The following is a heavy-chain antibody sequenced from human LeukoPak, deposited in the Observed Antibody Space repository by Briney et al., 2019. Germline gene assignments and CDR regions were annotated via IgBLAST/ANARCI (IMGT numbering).Heavy chain of an antibody. V-gene: IGHV4-61*02. CDR1: GGSVSSGSYY. Sequence: SETLSLTCTVSGGSVSSGSYYWSWIRQPAGKGLEWIGRIYTSGSTNYNPSLKSRVTMSVDTSKNQFSLKLSSVTAADTAVYYCAREDTEVDYWGQGTLVTVSS. D-gene: IGHD2-8*02. J-gene: IGHJ4*02. CDR3: AREDTEVDY. CDR2: IYTSGST.